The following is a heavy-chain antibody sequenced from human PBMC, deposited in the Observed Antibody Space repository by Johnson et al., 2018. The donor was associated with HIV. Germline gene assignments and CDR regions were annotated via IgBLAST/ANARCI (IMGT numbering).Heavy chain of an antibody. CDR1: GFTFSSVG. D-gene: IGHD3-22*01. CDR2: IRYDGSNN. Sequence: VQLGESGGGVVQPGGSRRLSCAASGFTFSSVGMHWVRQAPVNGLAWVAFIRYDGSNNYYADSVKGRSTIFSDSSKNTLYLQMNSLRAEDTAVYYCGGSYYYDSSGYYARNAFDIWGQGTMVTVSS. CDR3: GGSYYYDSSGYYARNAFDI. J-gene: IGHJ3*02. V-gene: IGHV3-30*02.